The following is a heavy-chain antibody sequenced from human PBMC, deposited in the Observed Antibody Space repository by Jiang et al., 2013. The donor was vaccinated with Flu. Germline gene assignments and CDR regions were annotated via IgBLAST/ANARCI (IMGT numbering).Heavy chain of an antibody. CDR3: ARKNNWSPFDY. D-gene: IGHD1-20*01. Sequence: PPGKALEWLAHIFSNDEKSYSTSLKSRLTISKDTSKSQVVLTMTNMDPVDTATYYCARKNNWSPFDYWGQGTLVTVSS. J-gene: IGHJ4*02. V-gene: IGHV2-26*01. CDR2: IFSNDEK.